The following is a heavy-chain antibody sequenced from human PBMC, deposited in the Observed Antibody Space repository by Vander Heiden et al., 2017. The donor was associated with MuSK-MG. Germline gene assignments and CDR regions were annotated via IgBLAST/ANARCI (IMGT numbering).Heavy chain of an antibody. CDR3: ARHGFRGVINPDY. CDR1: GGPTMSSRYN. V-gene: IGHV4-39*01. J-gene: IGHJ4*02. D-gene: IGHD3-10*01. Sequence: QLQLQESGPGRVKPSETQSLTGTVSGGPTMSSRYNWGWISQPPGKGLEWIGSIYYTASTFYNPSLKSRVTISVDTSKSHFSLKPSSVTATVTAVYYGARHGFRGVINPDYWGEGTLGTVSS. CDR2: IYYTAST.